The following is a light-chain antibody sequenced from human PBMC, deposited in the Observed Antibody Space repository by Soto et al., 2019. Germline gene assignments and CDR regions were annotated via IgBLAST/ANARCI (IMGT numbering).Light chain of an antibody. CDR1: QSVSSN. J-gene: IGKJ2*01. Sequence: EIVMTQSPATLSVSTGERATLSCRASQSVSSNLAWYQQKPGQAPRLLIYGASTRATGIPARFSGSGSGTEFTLTISSLQSEDFAVYYCQQYNNWPSTFGQGTNLEIK. V-gene: IGKV3-15*01. CDR2: GAS. CDR3: QQYNNWPST.